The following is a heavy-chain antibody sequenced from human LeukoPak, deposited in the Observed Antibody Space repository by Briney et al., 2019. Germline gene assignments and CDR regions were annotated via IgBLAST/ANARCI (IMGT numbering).Heavy chain of an antibody. CDR1: GLTFSSYE. Sequence: PGGSLRLSCAASGLTFSSYEMNWVRQAPGKGLEWVSYISSSGSTIYYADSVKGRFTISRDNAKNSLYLQMNSLRAEDTAVYYCARERSSSWYYFDYWGQGTLVTVSS. CDR3: ARERSSSWYYFDY. CDR2: ISSSGSTI. J-gene: IGHJ4*02. V-gene: IGHV3-48*03. D-gene: IGHD6-13*01.